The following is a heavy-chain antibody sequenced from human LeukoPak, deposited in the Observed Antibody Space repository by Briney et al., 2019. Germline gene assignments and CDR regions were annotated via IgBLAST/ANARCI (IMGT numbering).Heavy chain of an antibody. D-gene: IGHD3-9*01. CDR2: VSGSGIST. CDR1: GFTFNDYG. V-gene: IGHV3-23*01. CDR3: VKGDNNILTGYYNSFDY. Sequence: GSLILSCAASGFTFNDYGMSWVRQAPGKGLEWVSTVSGSGISTYYADSVKGRFTISRDNSRNTLYLQMNSLRAEDTALYYCVKGDNNILTGYYNSFDYWGQGTLVTVSS. J-gene: IGHJ4*02.